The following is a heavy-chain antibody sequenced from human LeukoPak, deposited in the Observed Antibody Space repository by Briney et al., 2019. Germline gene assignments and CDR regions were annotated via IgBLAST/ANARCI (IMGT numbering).Heavy chain of an antibody. CDR2: IIPIFGTT. J-gene: IGHJ4*02. CDR3: AGDNDSRDPPHFDY. Sequence: ASVKVSCKASGGTFNSYAISWVRQAPGQGLEWMGGIIPIFGTTNYARKFRGRVTLTADKSTRTAYMELSSLRSEDTAVYYCAGDNDSRDPPHFDYWGQGTLVTVSS. CDR1: GGTFNSYA. V-gene: IGHV1-69*06. D-gene: IGHD3-16*01.